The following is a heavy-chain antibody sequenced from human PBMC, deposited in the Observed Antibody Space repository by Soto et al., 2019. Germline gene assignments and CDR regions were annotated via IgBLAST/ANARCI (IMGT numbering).Heavy chain of an antibody. V-gene: IGHV4-30-2*01. CDR1: GGSISSGGYS. CDR2: IYHSGST. D-gene: IGHD3-22*01. J-gene: IGHJ4*02. Sequence: PSETLSLTCAVSGGSISSGGYSWSWIRQPPGKGLEWIGYIYHSGSTYYNPSLKSRVTISVDRSKNQFSLKLSSVTAADTAVYYCATRAQDYYDSSGYWAYWGQGTLVTVSS. CDR3: ATRAQDYYDSSGYWAY.